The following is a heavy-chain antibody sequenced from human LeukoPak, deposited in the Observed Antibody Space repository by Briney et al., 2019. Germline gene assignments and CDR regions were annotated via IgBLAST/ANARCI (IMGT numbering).Heavy chain of an antibody. CDR3: ARDLRIGAFGI. D-gene: IGHD4-17*01. V-gene: IGHV3-23*01. J-gene: IGHJ3*02. CDR2: ISGSGGST. CDR1: GFTFNNYA. Sequence: GGSLRLSCAASGFTFNNYAMSWVRQAPGKGLEWVSGISGSGGSTYYADSVKGRFTISRDNSKNTLYLQMNSLRAEDTAVYYCARDLRIGAFGIWGQGTMVTVSS.